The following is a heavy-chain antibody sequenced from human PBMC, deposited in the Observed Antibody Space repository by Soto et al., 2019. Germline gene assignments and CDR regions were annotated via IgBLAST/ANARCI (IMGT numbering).Heavy chain of an antibody. D-gene: IGHD2-15*01. CDR1: GFTFGDYA. Sequence: GGSLRLSCAASGFTFGDYAMHWVRQAPGKGLEWVSGISWNSGSIGYADSVKGRFTISRDNAKNSLYLQMNSLRAEDTAVYYCARSGYCSGGSCYEPSGYWGQGTLVTVSS. J-gene: IGHJ4*02. V-gene: IGHV3-9*01. CDR2: ISWNSGSI. CDR3: ARSGYCSGGSCYEPSGY.